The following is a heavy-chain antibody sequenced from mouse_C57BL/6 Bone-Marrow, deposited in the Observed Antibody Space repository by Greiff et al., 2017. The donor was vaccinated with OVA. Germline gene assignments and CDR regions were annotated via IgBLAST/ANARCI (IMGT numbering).Heavy chain of an antibody. Sequence: QVQLQQPGAELVKPGASVKLSCKASGYTFTSYWMHWVKQRPGQGLEWIGMIHPNSGSTNYNEKFKSKATLTVDKSSSTAYMQLSSLTSEDSAVYYCARKGLTGHPYYAMDYWGRGTSVTVSS. CDR1: GYTFTSYW. V-gene: IGHV1-64*01. D-gene: IGHD4-1*01. CDR2: IHPNSGST. CDR3: ARKGLTGHPYYAMDY. J-gene: IGHJ4*01.